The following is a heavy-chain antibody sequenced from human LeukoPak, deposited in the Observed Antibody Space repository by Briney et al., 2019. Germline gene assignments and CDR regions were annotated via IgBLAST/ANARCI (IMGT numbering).Heavy chain of an antibody. V-gene: IGHV4-4*07. CDR3: ARFVVVPAASVYYYMDV. D-gene: IGHD2-2*01. J-gene: IGHJ6*03. Sequence: SETLSLTCTVSGGSISSYYWSWIRQPAGKGLEWIGRIYTSGSTNYNPSLKSQVTMSVDTSKNQFSLKLSSVTAADTAVYYCARFVVVPAASVYYYMDVWGKGTTVTVSS. CDR2: IYTSGST. CDR1: GGSISSYY.